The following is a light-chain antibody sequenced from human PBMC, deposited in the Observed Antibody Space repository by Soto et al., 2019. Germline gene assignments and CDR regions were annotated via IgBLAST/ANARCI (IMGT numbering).Light chain of an antibody. V-gene: IGLV2-14*01. Sequence: QSVLTQPASVSGSPGPSITISCTGTSCDVGGNKYVSWYQQYPGKVPKLLINKVTNRPSGVSYRFSGSKSGNTASLAISALLAEDEADYFCASSTSDSLYVFGTGTKVTVL. CDR2: KVT. CDR1: SCDVGGNKY. CDR3: ASSTSDSLYV. J-gene: IGLJ1*01.